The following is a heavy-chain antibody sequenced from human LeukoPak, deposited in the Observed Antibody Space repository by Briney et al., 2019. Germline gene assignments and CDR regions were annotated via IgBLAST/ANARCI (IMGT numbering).Heavy chain of an antibody. CDR2: IYSGGST. CDR1: GFTVSSNY. CDR3: ASRNFEWLCSGGSCYVGVYYYYYYMDV. V-gene: IGHV3-66*01. Sequence: PGGSLRLSCAASGFTVSSNYMSWVRQAPGKGLEWVSVIYSGGSTYYADSVKGRFTISRDNSKNTLYLQMNSLRAEDTAVYYCASRNFEWLCSGGSCYVGVYYYYYYMDVWGKGTTVTVSS. J-gene: IGHJ6*03. D-gene: IGHD2-15*01.